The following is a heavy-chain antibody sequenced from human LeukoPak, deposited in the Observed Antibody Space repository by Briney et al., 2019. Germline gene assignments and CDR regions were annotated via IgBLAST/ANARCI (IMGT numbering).Heavy chain of an antibody. CDR2: ISTYNGNT. CDR3: ARDPDY. J-gene: IGHJ4*02. V-gene: IGHV1-18*01. CDR1: GYTFTIYG. Sequence: ASVKVSCKSSGYTFTIYGISWVRQAPGQGLEWMGWISTYNGNTKYAKNFQGRVTLTKDTSTTTAFMELRSLRSDDTAVYYCARDPDYWGQGTLVTVSS.